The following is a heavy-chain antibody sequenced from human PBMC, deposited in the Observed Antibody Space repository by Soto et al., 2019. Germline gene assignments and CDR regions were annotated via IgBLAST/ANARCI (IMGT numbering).Heavy chain of an antibody. CDR2: INQDGSEK. D-gene: IGHD2-8*01. J-gene: IGHJ5*02. CDR1: GSTFSTYW. Sequence: GGSLRLSCAASGSTFSTYWMDWVRQTPGKGLEWVANINQDGSEKNYVDSVKGRFTISRDNAKNSLYLQMSSLTAEDSALYYCSRSLNAWGQGTLVTVSS. V-gene: IGHV3-7*01. CDR3: SRSLNA.